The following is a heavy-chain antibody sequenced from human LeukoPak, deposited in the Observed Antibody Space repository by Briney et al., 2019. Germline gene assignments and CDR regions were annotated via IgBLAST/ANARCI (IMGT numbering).Heavy chain of an antibody. D-gene: IGHD3-3*01. V-gene: IGHV3-30*18. Sequence: GGSLRLSCAASGFTFSSYGMHWVRQAPGKGLEWVAVISYDGSNKYYADSVKGRFTISRDNSKNTLYLQMNSLRAEDTAVYYCAKDAGDDFWSGYYLFDYWGQGTLVTVSS. CDR3: AKDAGDDFWSGYYLFDY. CDR2: ISYDGSNK. CDR1: GFTFSSYG. J-gene: IGHJ4*02.